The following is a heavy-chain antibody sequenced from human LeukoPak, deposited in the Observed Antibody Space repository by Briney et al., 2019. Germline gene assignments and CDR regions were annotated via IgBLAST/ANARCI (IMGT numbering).Heavy chain of an antibody. Sequence: SETLSLTCTVSGGPISSSSYYWGWIRQPPGKGLEWIGSIYYSGSTYYNPSLKSRVTISVDTSKNQFSLKLSSVTAADTAVYYCARQTQPSTYYYDSSGYYFDYWGQGTLVTVSS. V-gene: IGHV4-39*01. D-gene: IGHD3-22*01. CDR1: GGPISSSSYY. CDR3: ARQTQPSTYYYDSSGYYFDY. CDR2: IYYSGST. J-gene: IGHJ4*02.